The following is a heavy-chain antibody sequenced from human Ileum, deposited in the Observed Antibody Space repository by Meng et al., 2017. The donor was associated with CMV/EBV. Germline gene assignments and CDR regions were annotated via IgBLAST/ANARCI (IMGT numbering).Heavy chain of an antibody. J-gene: IGHJ5*02. D-gene: IGHD2-2*01. V-gene: IGHV3-23*01. CDR1: GFTFSSYA. Sequence: GGSLRLSCAASGFTFSSYAMSWVRQAPGKGLEWVSAISGSGGSTYYADSVKGRFTISRDNSKNTLYLQMNSLRAEDTAVYDCAKDRSSYCSSTSCYGWFDPWGQGTLVTVSS. CDR3: AKDRSSYCSSTSCYGWFDP. CDR2: ISGSGGST.